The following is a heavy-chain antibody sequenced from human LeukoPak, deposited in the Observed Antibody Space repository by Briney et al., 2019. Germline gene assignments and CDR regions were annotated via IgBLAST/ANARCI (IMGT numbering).Heavy chain of an antibody. CDR3: ARGHDYGGNWFDP. D-gene: IGHD4-23*01. CDR2: ISSSSSYI. CDR1: GFAFSSYS. Sequence: PGGSLRLSCTASGFAFSSYSMNWVRQAPGKGLEWVSSISSSSSYIYYADSVKGRFTISRDNAKISLYLQMNSLRAEDTAVYYCARGHDYGGNWFDPWGQGTLVTVSS. J-gene: IGHJ5*02. V-gene: IGHV3-21*01.